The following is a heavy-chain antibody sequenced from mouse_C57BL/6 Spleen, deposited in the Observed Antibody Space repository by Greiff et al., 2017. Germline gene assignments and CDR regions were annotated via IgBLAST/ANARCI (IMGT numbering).Heavy chain of an antibody. D-gene: IGHD2-5*01. Sequence: QVQLQQSGAELAKPGASVKLSCKASGYTFTSYWMHWVKQRPGQGLEWIGYINPSSGYTKYNQKFKDKATLTADKSSSTAYMQLSSLTYEDSSVYYCARARYSNHGGAWFAYWGQGTLVTVSA. CDR2: INPSSGYT. CDR3: ARARYSNHGGAWFAY. V-gene: IGHV1-7*01. J-gene: IGHJ3*01. CDR1: GYTFTSYW.